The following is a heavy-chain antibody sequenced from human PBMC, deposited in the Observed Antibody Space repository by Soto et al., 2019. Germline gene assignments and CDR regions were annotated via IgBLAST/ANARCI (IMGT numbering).Heavy chain of an antibody. CDR1: GGSTIRES. CDR3: ASLAIVATHNCTVP. J-gene: IGHJ5*02. V-gene: IGHV4-59*08. Sequence: SETLSLTCTVSGGSTIRESCIGSRLPPGKGLEWIGYIYYSGSTNYNPSLKSRVTISVDTSKNQFSLKLSSVTAADTAVYYCASLAIVATHNCTVPSCQRPLVTGS. CDR2: IYYSGST. D-gene: IGHD5-12*01.